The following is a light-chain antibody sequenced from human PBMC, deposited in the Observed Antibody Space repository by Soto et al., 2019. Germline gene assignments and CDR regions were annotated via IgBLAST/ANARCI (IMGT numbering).Light chain of an antibody. CDR2: DVS. V-gene: IGLV2-14*03. CDR3: SSYASSSTRV. Sequence: QSALTQPASVSGSPGQSITISCTGTSSDVGDYSYVSWYQQHPGQAPRLMIYDVSNRPSGVSKRFSGSKSGNTASLTISGLHAEDEADYFCSSYASSSTRVFGTGTKLTVL. CDR1: SSDVGDYSY. J-gene: IGLJ1*01.